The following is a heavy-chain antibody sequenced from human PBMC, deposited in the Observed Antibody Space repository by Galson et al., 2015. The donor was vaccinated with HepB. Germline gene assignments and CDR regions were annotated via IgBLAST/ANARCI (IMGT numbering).Heavy chain of an antibody. Sequence: LRLSCAASGLTFSSYGMHWVRQAPGKGLEWIAFIRYDGGNKYYADSVKGRFIISRDNSKNTLYLQINSPRPEDTAVYYCGAKRLGYCSGGSCLGPNYFDYWGQGTLVTVSS. V-gene: IGHV3-30*02. CDR3: GAKRLGYCSGGSCLGPNYFDY. D-gene: IGHD2-15*01. CDR2: IRYDGGNK. CDR1: GLTFSSYG. J-gene: IGHJ4*02.